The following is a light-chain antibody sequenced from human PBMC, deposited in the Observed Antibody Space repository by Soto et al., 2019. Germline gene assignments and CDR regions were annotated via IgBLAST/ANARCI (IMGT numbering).Light chain of an antibody. J-gene: IGLJ2*01. CDR2: EVT. CDR3: SSYAGSNNFVV. Sequence: QSALTQPPSESGCPGQSVTISCTGTSSDVGGYNYVSWYQQHPGKAPKLMIYEVTKRPSGVPDRFSGSKSGNTASLTVSGLQAEDEADYYCSSYAGSNNFVVFGGGTKLTVL. V-gene: IGLV2-8*01. CDR1: SSDVGGYNY.